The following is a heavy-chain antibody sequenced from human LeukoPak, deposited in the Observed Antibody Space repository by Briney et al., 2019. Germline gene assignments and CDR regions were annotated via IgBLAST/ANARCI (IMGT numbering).Heavy chain of an antibody. Sequence: SQTLSLTCTVSGDSIISGDYYWMWIRQPPGKGLEWIGYIYYRGNNYYNPSLKSRLTISVDTPKNQFSLKLSSVTAADTAVYYCARARGGDYDYVWQSYRYIPTFDYWGQGNLVTVSS. CDR2: IYYRGNN. CDR1: GDSIISGDYY. D-gene: IGHD3-16*02. V-gene: IGHV4-30-4*01. CDR3: ARARGGDYDYVWQSYRYIPTFDY. J-gene: IGHJ4*02.